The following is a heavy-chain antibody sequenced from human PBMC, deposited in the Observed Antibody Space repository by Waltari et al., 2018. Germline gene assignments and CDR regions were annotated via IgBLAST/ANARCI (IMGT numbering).Heavy chain of an antibody. D-gene: IGHD5-12*01. Sequence: QLQLQESGPGLVKPSETLSLTCTVSGGSRRRSSYFWAWLRQPPGKGLEWIGSIYYSGSTYYNLSLKSRVTTSVDRSTNQVSLKLTSVTAADTAVYFCAREVPRNGYIGLIYYYMDVWGKGTTVTVSS. CDR1: GGSRRRSSYF. V-gene: IGHV4-39*01. CDR2: IYYSGST. J-gene: IGHJ6*03. CDR3: AREVPRNGYIGLIYYYMDV.